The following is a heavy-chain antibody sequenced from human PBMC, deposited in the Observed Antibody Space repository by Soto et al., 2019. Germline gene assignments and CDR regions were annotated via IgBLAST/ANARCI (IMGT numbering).Heavy chain of an antibody. V-gene: IGHV3-21*01. Sequence: EVQLVESGGGLVKPGGSLRLSCAASGFTLSSYSMNWVRQAPGKGLEWGSSISSSNNYIYYATSVKGRFNISRDNDKNSVYLKMDNLRAEDTAVYYWARPRLAYGGNSAVRSRKCYFDSWGQGALVTVSS. CDR1: GFTLSSYS. CDR3: ARPRLAYGGNSAVRSRKCYFDS. CDR2: ISSSNNYI. J-gene: IGHJ4*02. D-gene: IGHD4-17*01.